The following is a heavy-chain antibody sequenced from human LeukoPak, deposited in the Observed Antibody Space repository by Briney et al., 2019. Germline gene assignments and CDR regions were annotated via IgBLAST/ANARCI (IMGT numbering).Heavy chain of an antibody. Sequence: GASVKVSCKASGYTFTSYGISWVRQAPGQGLEWMGWISAYNGNTNYAQKFQGRVTMTTDTSTSTAYMELRSLRSDDTAVYYCARDRSCGYYYYGIDVWGQGTTVTVSS. D-gene: IGHD3-16*02. V-gene: IGHV1-18*01. CDR1: GYTFTSYG. CDR3: ARDRSCGYYYYGIDV. J-gene: IGHJ6*02. CDR2: ISAYNGNT.